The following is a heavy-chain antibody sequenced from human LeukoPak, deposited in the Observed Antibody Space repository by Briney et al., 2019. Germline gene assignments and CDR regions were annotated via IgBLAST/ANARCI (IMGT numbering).Heavy chain of an antibody. J-gene: IGHJ3*02. CDR1: GFTFGDYA. Sequence: GGSLRLSCTASGFTFGDYAMSWVRQAPGKGLEWVGFIRSKAYGGTTEYAASVKGRFTISRDDSKSIAYLQMNSLKTEDTAVYYCTRGPHHSSSWYIDALDIWGQGTMVTVSS. CDR2: IRSKAYGGTT. D-gene: IGHD6-13*01. CDR3: TRGPHHSSSWYIDALDI. V-gene: IGHV3-49*04.